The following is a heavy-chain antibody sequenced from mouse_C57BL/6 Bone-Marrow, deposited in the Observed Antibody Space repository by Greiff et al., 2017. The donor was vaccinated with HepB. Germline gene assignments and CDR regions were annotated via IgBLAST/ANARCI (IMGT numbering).Heavy chain of an antibody. V-gene: IGHV14-4*01. Sequence: SGAELVRPGSSVKLSCTASGFNIKDDYMHWVKQRPEQGLEWIGWIDPENGDTEYASKFQGKATITADTSSNTAYLQLSSLTSEDTAVYYCTTWSLITTVRGVYAMDYWGQGTSVTVSS. CDR2: IDPENGDT. CDR3: TTWSLITTVRGVYAMDY. J-gene: IGHJ4*01. D-gene: IGHD1-1*01. CDR1: GFNIKDDY.